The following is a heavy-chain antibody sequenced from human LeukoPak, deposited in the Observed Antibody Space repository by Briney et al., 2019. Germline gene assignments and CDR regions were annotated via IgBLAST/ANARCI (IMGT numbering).Heavy chain of an antibody. CDR1: GASISRYY. CDR3: ARRAAALDY. Sequence: SETLSLTCTVSGASISRYYWSWIRQPPGKGLEWIGYFHYRGNTNYNPSLSSRITMSVDTSKNQFSLKLNSVTAADTAVYYCARRAAALDYWGLGTLVTVSS. D-gene: IGHD6-13*01. J-gene: IGHJ4*02. CDR2: FHYRGNT. V-gene: IGHV4-59*08.